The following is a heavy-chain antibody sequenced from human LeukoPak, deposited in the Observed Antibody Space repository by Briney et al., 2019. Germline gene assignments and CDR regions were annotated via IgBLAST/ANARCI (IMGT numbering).Heavy chain of an antibody. CDR2: ISGSGGST. CDR1: GFTFSSYA. D-gene: IGHD1-26*01. Sequence: GGSLRLSCAASGFTFSSYAMSWVRQAPGKGLEWVSSISGSGGSTYYADPVKGRFTISRDNAKNSLYLQMNSLRAEDTAVYYCARVSVGFDYWGQGTLVTVSS. J-gene: IGHJ4*02. V-gene: IGHV3-23*01. CDR3: ARVSVGFDY.